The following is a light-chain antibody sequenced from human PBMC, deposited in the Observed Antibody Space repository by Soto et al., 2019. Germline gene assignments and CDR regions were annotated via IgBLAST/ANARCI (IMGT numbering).Light chain of an antibody. CDR3: QSYDSSLSGPRWV. V-gene: IGLV1-40*01. Sequence: QSVLTQPPSVSGAPGQRVTISCTGSSSNIGAGYDVHWYQQLPGTAPKLLIYGNSKRPSGVPDRFSGSKSGTSASLALTGLQAEDEADYYCQSYDSSLSGPRWVFGGGTKLTVL. J-gene: IGLJ3*02. CDR2: GNS. CDR1: SSNIGAGYD.